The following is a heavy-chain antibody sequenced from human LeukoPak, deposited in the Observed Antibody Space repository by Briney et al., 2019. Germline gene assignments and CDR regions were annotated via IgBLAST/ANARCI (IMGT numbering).Heavy chain of an antibody. J-gene: IGHJ4*02. Sequence: SGGSLRLSCAASGFTFSSYDMHWVRQATGKGLEWVSAIGTAGDTYYPGSVKGRFTISRENAKNSLYLQMNSLRAGDTAVYYCARALPWEQGLDYWGQGTLVTVSS. D-gene: IGHD1-26*01. CDR2: IGTAGDT. CDR3: ARALPWEQGLDY. V-gene: IGHV3-13*01. CDR1: GFTFSSYD.